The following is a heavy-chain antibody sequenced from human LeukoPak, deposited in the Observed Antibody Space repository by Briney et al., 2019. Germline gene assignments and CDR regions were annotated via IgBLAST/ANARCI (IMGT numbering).Heavy chain of an antibody. CDR1: GYTLTELS. V-gene: IGHV1-24*01. D-gene: IGHD2-2*01. Sequence: ASVKVSCKVSGYTLTELSMHWVRQAPGKGLEWMGGFDPEDGETIYAQKFQGRVTMTEDTSTDTAYMELSSLRSEDTAVYYCATGGSSTSSSLRDYYMDVWGKGTTVTVSS. J-gene: IGHJ6*03. CDR2: FDPEDGET. CDR3: ATGGSSTSSSLRDYYMDV.